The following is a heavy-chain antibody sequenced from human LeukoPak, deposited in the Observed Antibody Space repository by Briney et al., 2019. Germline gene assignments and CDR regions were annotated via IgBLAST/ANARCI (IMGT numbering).Heavy chain of an antibody. Sequence: SETLSLTCAVSGVSISSNLWWTWVRQPPGKGLEWIAEIHHSGSINYNPSLKSRVTISVDKAKNQFSLNLNSVTAADTAVYYCARGGNRSFDYWGQGTLVTVSS. D-gene: IGHD1-14*01. CDR2: IHHSGSI. CDR3: ARGGNRSFDY. V-gene: IGHV4-4*02. CDR1: GVSISSNLW. J-gene: IGHJ4*02.